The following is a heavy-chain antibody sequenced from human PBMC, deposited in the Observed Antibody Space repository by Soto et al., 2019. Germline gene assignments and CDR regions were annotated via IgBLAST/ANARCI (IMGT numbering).Heavy chain of an antibody. CDR3: ASQRCWIDVSDYFAY. D-gene: IGHD2-2*03. Sequence: PGGSLRLSCAASGFTFSSYAMSWVRQAPGKGLEWVSAISGSGGSTYYADSVKGRFTISRDNSKNTLYLQMNSLRAEDTAVYYCASQRCWIDVSDYFAYWGQGTLVTVSS. J-gene: IGHJ4*02. V-gene: IGHV3-23*01. CDR2: ISGSGGST. CDR1: GFTFSSYA.